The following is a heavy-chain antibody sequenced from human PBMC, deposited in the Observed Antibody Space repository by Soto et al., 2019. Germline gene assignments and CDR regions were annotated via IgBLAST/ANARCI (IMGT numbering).Heavy chain of an antibody. J-gene: IGHJ3*02. CDR3: ARSGILNQTSMTDAFDI. CDR2: IIPIFGTA. V-gene: IGHV1-69*13. CDR1: GGTFSSYA. Sequence: SVKVCCKASGGTFSSYAISWVRQAPGQGLEWMGGIIPIFGTANYAQKFQGRVTITADESTSTAYMELSSLRSEDTAVYYCARSGILNQTSMTDAFDIWGQGTMVTVSS. D-gene: IGHD1-20*01.